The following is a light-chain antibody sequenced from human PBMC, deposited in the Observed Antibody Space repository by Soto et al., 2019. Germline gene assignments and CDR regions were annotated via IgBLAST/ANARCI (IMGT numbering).Light chain of an antibody. CDR1: QSVTSNY. V-gene: IGKV3-20*01. CDR3: QHYGSSFTWT. Sequence: EVVLTQSPGTVSLSPGERATLSCRASQSVTSNYLAWYQQNPGQAPRLLIYAASRRATGIPDRVSGSGSGTDFTLSISRLESEEFSVDYGQHYGSSFTWTCGQGTKVDIK. CDR2: AAS. J-gene: IGKJ1*01.